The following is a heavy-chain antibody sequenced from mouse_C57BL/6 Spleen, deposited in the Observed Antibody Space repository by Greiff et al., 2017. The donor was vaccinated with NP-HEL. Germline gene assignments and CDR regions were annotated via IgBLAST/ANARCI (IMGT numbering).Heavy chain of an antibody. CDR1: GYTFTSYW. CDR3: ASIYDGNVKPA. D-gene: IGHD2-1*01. J-gene: IGHJ1*03. V-gene: IGHV1-53*01. Sequence: QVQLQQPGTELVKPGASVKLSCKASGYTFTSYWMHWVKQRPGHGLEWIGYINPSHGGTNYNEKFKSKATLTVDKSSSTAYMQLSSLTSEDSADYYCASIYDGNVKPAWGTGTTVTVSS. CDR2: INPSHGGT.